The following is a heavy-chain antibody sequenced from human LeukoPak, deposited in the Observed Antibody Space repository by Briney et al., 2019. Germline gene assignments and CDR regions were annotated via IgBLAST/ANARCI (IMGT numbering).Heavy chain of an antibody. CDR3: ARHRVYDWNYPIWFDP. D-gene: IGHD3-16*01. CDR1: GGSIRSSGYY. V-gene: IGHV4-39*01. J-gene: IGHJ5*02. CDR2: IYYSGNT. Sequence: SGTLSLTCTVSGGSIRSSGYYWAWIRQPPGKGLESIANIYYSGNTYYNPSLKSRVTISVDTSKNQFSLKLTSVTAADTAVYYCARHRVYDWNYPIWFDPWGQGTLVTVSS.